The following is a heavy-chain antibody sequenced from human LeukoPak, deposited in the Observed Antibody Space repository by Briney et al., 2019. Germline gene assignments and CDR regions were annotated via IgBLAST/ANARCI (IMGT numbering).Heavy chain of an antibody. CDR1: GFTVSSNY. V-gene: IGHV3-66*02. CDR3: ARVVPAAWIVDY. Sequence: GGSLRLSCAASGFTVSSNYMSWVRQAPGKGLEWVSVIYSGGSTYYADSVKDRFTISRDNSKNTLYLQMNSLRAEDTAVYYCARVVPAAWIVDYWGQGTLVTVSS. J-gene: IGHJ4*02. D-gene: IGHD2-2*01. CDR2: IYSGGST.